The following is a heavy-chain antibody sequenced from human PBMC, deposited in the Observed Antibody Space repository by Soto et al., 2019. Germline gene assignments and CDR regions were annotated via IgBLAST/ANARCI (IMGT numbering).Heavy chain of an antibody. Sequence: SETLSLTCTVSGGSISSGDYYWSWIRQPPGKGLEWIGYIYYSGSTYYNPSLKSRVTILVDTSKNQFSLKLSSVTAADTAVYYCARDSHGNSNSLSNWFAPWGQGTLVTVSS. CDR2: IYYSGST. J-gene: IGHJ5*02. CDR1: GGSISSGDYY. CDR3: ARDSHGNSNSLSNWFAP. D-gene: IGHD4-4*01. V-gene: IGHV4-30-4*01.